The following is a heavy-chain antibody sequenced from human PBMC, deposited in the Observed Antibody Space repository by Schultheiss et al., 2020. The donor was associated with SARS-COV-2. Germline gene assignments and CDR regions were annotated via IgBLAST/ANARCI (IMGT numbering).Heavy chain of an antibody. D-gene: IGHD4-11*01. V-gene: IGHV1-18*01. CDR2: ISAYNGNT. CDR3: ARVKSLEGGDYSSLPFYYYYYMDV. J-gene: IGHJ6*03. CDR1: GYTFTSYG. Sequence: ASVKVSCKASGYTFTSYGISWVRQAPGQGLEWMGWISAYNGNTNYAQKLQGRVTMTTDTSTSTAYMELRSLRSDDTAVYYCARVKSLEGGDYSSLPFYYYYYMDVWGKGTTVTVSS.